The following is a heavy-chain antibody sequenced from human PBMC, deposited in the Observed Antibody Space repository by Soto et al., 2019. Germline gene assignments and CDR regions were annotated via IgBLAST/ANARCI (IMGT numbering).Heavy chain of an antibody. V-gene: IGHV1-18*01. CDR1: GYTFTSYG. D-gene: IGHD6-19*01. J-gene: IGHJ4*02. CDR3: ARDVGGWYTY. Sequence: QVQLVQSGAEVKKPGASVKVSCKAYGYTFTSYGISWVRQAPGQGLELMGWISAYNVNTHYTQKLQGRVTMTTHTSTSTAYMELTSLRSDDTAVYYCARDVGGWYTYWGQGTLVTVSS. CDR2: ISAYNVNT.